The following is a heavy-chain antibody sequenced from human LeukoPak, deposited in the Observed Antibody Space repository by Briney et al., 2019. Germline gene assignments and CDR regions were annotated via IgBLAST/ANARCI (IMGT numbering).Heavy chain of an antibody. Sequence: GGSLRLSCAASGFTFRDYWMHWIRLAPGKGLVWVSRIKGDGSHTIYADSVKGRFTISRDNAKNTLYLQMKSLRVEDTALYYCVRDWDHFDFDSWGQGTLVTVSS. CDR3: VRDWDHFDFDS. V-gene: IGHV3-74*01. CDR2: IKGDGSHT. D-gene: IGHD1-26*01. J-gene: IGHJ5*01. CDR1: GFTFRDYW.